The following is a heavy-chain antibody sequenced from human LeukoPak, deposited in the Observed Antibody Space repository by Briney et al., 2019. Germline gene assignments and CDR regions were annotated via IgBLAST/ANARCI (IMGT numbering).Heavy chain of an antibody. CDR1: GFTFSNYW. CDR3: VRDGGVSGYDLLDY. D-gene: IGHD5-12*01. J-gene: IGHJ4*02. CDR2: INQDRSEE. V-gene: IGHV3-7*01. Sequence: PGRSLRLSCAASGFTFSNYWMSWVRQAPGKGLERVAHINQDRSEEHYMDSVKARFIISRDNAKNSLSLQMDSLRAEDTAVYYCVRDGGVSGYDLLDYWGQGTLVTVSS.